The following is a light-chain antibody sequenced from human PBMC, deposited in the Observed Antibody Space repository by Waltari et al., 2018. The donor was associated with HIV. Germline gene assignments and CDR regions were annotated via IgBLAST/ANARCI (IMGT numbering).Light chain of an antibody. V-gene: IGLV1-40*01. J-gene: IGLJ2*01. CDR1: SSTIGAGYD. Sequence: QSVLTQPPSVSGAPGQRVTIPCTGTSSTIGAGYDVPWYQQLPGTAPKLLIYANIHRPSGVPDRFSVSKSATSASLAITGLQAEDEADYFCQSYDSSLSAYVVFGGGTKLTVL. CDR3: QSYDSSLSAYVV. CDR2: ANI.